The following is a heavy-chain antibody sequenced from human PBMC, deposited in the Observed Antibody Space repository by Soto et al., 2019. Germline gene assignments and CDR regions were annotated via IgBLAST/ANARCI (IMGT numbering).Heavy chain of an antibody. CDR1: GDKFGSAW. V-gene: IGHV5-51*01. Sequence: GESLKISCKGGGDKFGSAWIVWFRQMPGKGLEWMGIIKPGTSDIRYSPSCRGHVTISADEAVSTAYLQWSSLKASDTAMYYCARQLSHICDSWGQGTLVTVSS. J-gene: IGHJ4*02. CDR3: ARQLSHICDS. D-gene: IGHD3-3*02. CDR2: IKPGTSDI.